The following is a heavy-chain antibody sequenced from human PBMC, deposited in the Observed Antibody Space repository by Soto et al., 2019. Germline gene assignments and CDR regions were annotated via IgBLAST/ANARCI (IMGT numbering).Heavy chain of an antibody. CDR2: IYWDDNT. V-gene: IGHV2-5*02. CDR1: GFSLSTTGVG. CDR3: AHKRNVAVSNRASQYDY. D-gene: IGHD6-19*01. Sequence: HITLKESGPTLAKPTQTLTLTCTFSGFSLSTTGVGVGWIRQPPGKALEWLALIYWDDNTFYSPSLKSGLTITKSTTKYQVVLTMTNVDPVDTATYYCAHKRNVAVSNRASQYDYWGQGTLVTVSS. J-gene: IGHJ4*02.